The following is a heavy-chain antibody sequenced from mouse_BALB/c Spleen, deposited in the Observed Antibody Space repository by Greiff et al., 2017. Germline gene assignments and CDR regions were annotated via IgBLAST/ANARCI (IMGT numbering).Heavy chain of an antibody. J-gene: IGHJ2*01. CDR2: ISSGGGST. CDR1: GFAFSSYD. CDR3: ARHPHYYGSSSNDD. D-gene: IGHD1-1*01. Sequence: EVQGVESGGGLVKPGGSLKLSCAASGFAFSSYDMSWVRQTPEKRLEWVAYISSGGGSTYYPDTVKGRFTISRDNAKNTLYLQMSSLKSEDTAMYYCARHPHYYGSSSNDDWGKGTTLTVSS. V-gene: IGHV5-12-1*01.